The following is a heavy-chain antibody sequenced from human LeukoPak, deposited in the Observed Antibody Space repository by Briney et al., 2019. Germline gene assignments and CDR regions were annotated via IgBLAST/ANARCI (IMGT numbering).Heavy chain of an antibody. D-gene: IGHD3-16*02. CDR3: ARATFNTFGGVIAEFDI. J-gene: IGHJ3*02. V-gene: IGHV4-39*07. CDR2: IYYSGST. Sequence: SETLSLTCTVSGGSISSTSYYWGWIRQPPGKGLEWIGTIYYSGSTYYNPSLKSRVTISVDTSKNQFSLKLSSVTAADTAVYYCARATFNTFGGVIAEFDIWGQGTKVTVSS. CDR1: GGSISSTSYY.